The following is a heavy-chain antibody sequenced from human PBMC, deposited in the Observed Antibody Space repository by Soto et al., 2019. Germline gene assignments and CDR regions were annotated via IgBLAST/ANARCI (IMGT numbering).Heavy chain of an antibody. Sequence: EVQLVESGGGLVQPGGSLRLSCAASGIAFSTYSMNWVRQAPGKGLEWLAYISGHSSTIYYADSVKGRFTISRDNAKNTLYLQMNSLRAEDTAVYYCTRGPRPSSAGTGAYWGQGTLVTVSS. J-gene: IGHJ4*02. CDR3: TRGPRPSSAGTGAY. V-gene: IGHV3-48*04. CDR1: GIAFSTYS. D-gene: IGHD6-13*01. CDR2: ISGHSSTI.